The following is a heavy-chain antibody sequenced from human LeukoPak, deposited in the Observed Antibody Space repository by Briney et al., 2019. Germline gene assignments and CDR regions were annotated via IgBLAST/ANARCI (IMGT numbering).Heavy chain of an antibody. CDR2: ISSTGRTI. Sequence: GGSLRLSCAASGFSFSSNEMNWVRQAPGKGLEWISYISSTGRTIYYADSVEGRFTISRDTAKNLLYLQMNSLRVEDTAVYYCARRGEEMRYYFDYWGQGTLVTVSS. D-gene: IGHD5-24*01. J-gene: IGHJ4*02. CDR1: GFSFSSNE. CDR3: ARRGEEMRYYFDY. V-gene: IGHV3-48*03.